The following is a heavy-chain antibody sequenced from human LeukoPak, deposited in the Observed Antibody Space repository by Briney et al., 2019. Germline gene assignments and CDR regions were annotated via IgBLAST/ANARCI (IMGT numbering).Heavy chain of an antibody. CDR2: INPSGGST. CDR1: GYTFTNYY. Sequence: ASMKVSCKASGYTFTNYYMHWVRQAPGQGLEWMGIINPSGGSTSYAQKFQGRVTMTRDTSTSTVYMELSSLRSEDTAVYYCARISMAVAGTIDYWGQGTLVTVSS. V-gene: IGHV1-46*03. D-gene: IGHD6-19*01. CDR3: ARISMAVAGTIDY. J-gene: IGHJ4*02.